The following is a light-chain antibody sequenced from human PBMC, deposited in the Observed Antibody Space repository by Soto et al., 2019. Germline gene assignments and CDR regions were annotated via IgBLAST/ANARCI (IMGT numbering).Light chain of an antibody. V-gene: IGKV3-20*01. CDR1: QSVSTTY. CDR3: QQYGSARWT. Sequence: EIVLTQSPDTLSLFPGERATLSCRASQSVSTTYLAWYQQKPGQAPRPLSSAASSRATGTPDRFSGSGSGTDFTLTISRLEPEDFAGYYCQQYGSARWTFGQGTKVEIK. J-gene: IGKJ1*01. CDR2: AAS.